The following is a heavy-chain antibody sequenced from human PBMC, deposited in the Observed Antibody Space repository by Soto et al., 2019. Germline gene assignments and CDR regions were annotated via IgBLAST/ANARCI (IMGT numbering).Heavy chain of an antibody. CDR2: IRSKGFGGTT. Sequence: SLRLSCTASGFTFGDYAMSWFRQAPGKGLEWVGFIRSKGFGGTTDYAASVKGRFAISRDDSKSIAYLQMDSLKTEDTAVYDCTRGLTASRRMDVWGQGTTVTVSS. CDR1: GFTFGDYA. D-gene: IGHD3-9*01. V-gene: IGHV3-49*03. CDR3: TRGLTASRRMDV. J-gene: IGHJ6*02.